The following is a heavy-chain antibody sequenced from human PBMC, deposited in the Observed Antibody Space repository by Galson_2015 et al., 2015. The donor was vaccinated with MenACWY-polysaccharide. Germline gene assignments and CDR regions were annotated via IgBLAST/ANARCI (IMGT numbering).Heavy chain of an antibody. V-gene: IGHV4-59*01. Sequence: ETLSLTCTVSGASINAYYLSWIRQPPGKGLEWIGYIYKSGSTNYNPSLESRVTISVDTSKNQFSLKLNSVTAADTAVYYCARVTSVIRGVISNWGQGTLVTVSS. CDR1: GASINAYY. D-gene: IGHD3-10*01. CDR3: ARVTSVIRGVISN. CDR2: IYKSGST. J-gene: IGHJ4*02.